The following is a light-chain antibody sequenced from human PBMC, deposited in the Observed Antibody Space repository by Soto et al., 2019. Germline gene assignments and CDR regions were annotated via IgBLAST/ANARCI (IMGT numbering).Light chain of an antibody. CDR1: SSDVGGYNY. Sequence: QSVRTQAPSASGSPGQSVTISCTGTSSDVGGYNYVSWYQQHPGKAPKLMIYEVSKRPSGVPDRFSGSKSGNTASLTVSGLQAEDEADYYCSSYAGSNNLIFGTGTKVTVL. CDR2: EVS. J-gene: IGLJ1*01. CDR3: SSYAGSNNLI. V-gene: IGLV2-8*01.